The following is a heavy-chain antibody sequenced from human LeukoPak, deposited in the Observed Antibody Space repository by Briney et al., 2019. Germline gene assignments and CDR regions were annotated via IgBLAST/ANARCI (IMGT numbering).Heavy chain of an antibody. CDR3: VSQQLVPL. CDR1: GYTFTVYY. V-gene: IGHV1-2*02. Sequence: ASVKVSCKASGYTFTVYYMHWVRQAPGQGLEWMGWINPNNGATNYAQKFQGRVTMARDTSISTAYMELSSLRSDDTAVYYCVSQQLVPLWGQGTLVTVSS. J-gene: IGHJ4*02. D-gene: IGHD6-13*01. CDR2: INPNNGAT.